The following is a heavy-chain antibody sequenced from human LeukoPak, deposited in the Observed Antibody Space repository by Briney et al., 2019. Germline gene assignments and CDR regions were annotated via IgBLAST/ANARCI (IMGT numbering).Heavy chain of an antibody. J-gene: IGHJ6*02. CDR3: ARGHCSGGSCYSGRRYYYYYGMDV. V-gene: IGHV4-34*01. D-gene: IGHD2-15*01. CDR2: INHSGST. CDR1: GGSFSGYY. Sequence: SETLSLTCAVYGGSFSGYYWSWIRQPPGKGLEWIGEINHSGSTNYNPSLKSRVTISVDTSKNQFSLKLSSVTAADTAVYYCARGHCSGGSCYSGRRYYYYYGMDVWGQGTTVTVSS.